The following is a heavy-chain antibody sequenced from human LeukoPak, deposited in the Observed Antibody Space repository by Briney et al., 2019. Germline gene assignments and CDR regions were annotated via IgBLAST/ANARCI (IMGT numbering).Heavy chain of an antibody. Sequence: GGSLRLSCAASGFTFSNYGMSWVRQAPGKGLEWVSVIRGSGGGTYYADSVKGRFTISRDNSKNTVYLQMNSLRAEDTAVYYCVKARIPHCGTDCLEYWGQGTLVTVSS. V-gene: IGHV3-23*01. J-gene: IGHJ4*02. CDR2: IRGSGGGT. D-gene: IGHD2-21*02. CDR1: GFTFSNYG. CDR3: VKARIPHCGTDCLEY.